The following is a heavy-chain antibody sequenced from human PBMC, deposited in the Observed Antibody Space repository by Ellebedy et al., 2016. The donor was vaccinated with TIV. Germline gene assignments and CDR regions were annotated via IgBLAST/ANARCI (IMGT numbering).Heavy chain of an antibody. D-gene: IGHD2-2*02. V-gene: IGHV3-7*03. CDR3: ARLLLGIVIPAAIRSGMDV. Sequence: GESLKISCAASGFSFSNYWTAWVRQAPGKGLEWVANIKQDESEKYYVDSVKGRFTISRDNAKKSLYLQMNSLGAEDTAVYYCARLLLGIVIPAAIRSGMDVWGQGTTVTVSS. CDR1: GFSFSNYW. CDR2: IKQDESEK. J-gene: IGHJ6*02.